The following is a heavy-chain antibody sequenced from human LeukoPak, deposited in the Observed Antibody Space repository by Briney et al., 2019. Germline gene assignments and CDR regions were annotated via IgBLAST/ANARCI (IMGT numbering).Heavy chain of an antibody. V-gene: IGHV3-21*01. Sequence: GGSLRLSCAASGFTFSSYSMNWVRQAPGKGLEWVSSISSSSSYIYYADSVKGRFTTSRDNAKNSLYLQMNSLRAEDTAVYYCATIAVAGSVDYWGQGTLVTVSS. CDR2: ISSSSSYI. J-gene: IGHJ4*02. CDR1: GFTFSSYS. D-gene: IGHD6-19*01. CDR3: ATIAVAGSVDY.